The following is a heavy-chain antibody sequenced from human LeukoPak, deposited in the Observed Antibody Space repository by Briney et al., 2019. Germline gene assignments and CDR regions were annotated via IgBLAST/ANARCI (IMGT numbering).Heavy chain of an antibody. J-gene: IGHJ4*02. D-gene: IGHD2-15*01. V-gene: IGHV4-39*07. CDR1: GGSISSSSYY. CDR2: IYYSGST. CDR3: ARPDSRNAIDY. Sequence: SETLSLTCTVSGGSISSSSYYWGWIRQPPGKGLEWIGSIYYSGSTYYNPSLKSRVTISVDTSKNQFSLKLSSVTAADTAVYYCARPDSRNAIDYWGQGTLVTVSS.